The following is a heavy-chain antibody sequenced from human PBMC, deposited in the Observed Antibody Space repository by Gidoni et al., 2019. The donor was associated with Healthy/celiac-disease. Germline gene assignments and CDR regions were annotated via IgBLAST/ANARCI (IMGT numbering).Heavy chain of an antibody. CDR3: ARDLGRIAAADY. V-gene: IGHV3-33*01. J-gene: IGHJ4*02. D-gene: IGHD6-13*01. Sequence: QPGRSLRLSCAASGFTFSSYGMHWVRQAPGKGLAWVAVIWYDGSNKYYADSVKGRFTISRDNSKNTLYLQMNSLRAEDTAVYYCARDLGRIAAADYWGQGTLVTVSS. CDR1: GFTFSSYG. CDR2: IWYDGSNK.